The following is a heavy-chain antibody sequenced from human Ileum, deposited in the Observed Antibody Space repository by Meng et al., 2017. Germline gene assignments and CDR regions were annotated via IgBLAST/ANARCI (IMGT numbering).Heavy chain of an antibody. CDR3: ARGRSAGTALDAFDI. J-gene: IGHJ3*02. Sequence: SETLSLTCTVSGGSINYYWSWIRQPPGKGPEWFGYIHYSGSTDYSPPLKSRVTISVDTSTNQFSLKLNPVTAADTAVYYCARGRSAGTALDAFDIWGQGTMVTVSS. V-gene: IGHV4-59*01. CDR2: IHYSGST. D-gene: IGHD6-13*01. CDR1: GGSINYY.